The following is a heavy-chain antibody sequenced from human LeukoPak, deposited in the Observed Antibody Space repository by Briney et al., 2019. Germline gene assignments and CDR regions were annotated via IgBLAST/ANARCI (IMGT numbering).Heavy chain of an antibody. Sequence: PGGSLRLSCAASGFTFSSYDMHWVRQATGKGLEWVSAIGTAGDTYYPGSVKGRFTISRDNSKNTLYLQLSSLRVEDTAVYYCIKDRIGTWSFDHWGQGTLLTVSS. CDR2: IGTAGDT. J-gene: IGHJ4*02. V-gene: IGHV3-13*01. CDR1: GFTFSSYD. CDR3: IKDRIGTWSFDH. D-gene: IGHD1-26*01.